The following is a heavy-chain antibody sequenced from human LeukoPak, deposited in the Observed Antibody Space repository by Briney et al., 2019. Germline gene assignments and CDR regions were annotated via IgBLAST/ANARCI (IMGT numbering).Heavy chain of an antibody. V-gene: IGHV4-39*07. CDR1: GGSISSSGYY. J-gene: IGHJ6*03. D-gene: IGHD3-3*01. Sequence: SETLSLTCIVSGGSISSSGYYWGWIRQPPGKGLEWIGSIYYSGSTYYNPSLKSRVTIFVDTSKNQFSLKLSSVTAADTAVYYCARGGITIFGVVPPGYYYMDVWGKGTTVTVSS. CDR2: IYYSGST. CDR3: ARGGITIFGVVPPGYYYMDV.